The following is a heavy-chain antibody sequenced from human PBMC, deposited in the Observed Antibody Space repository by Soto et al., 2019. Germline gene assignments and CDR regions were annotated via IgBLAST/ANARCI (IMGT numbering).Heavy chain of an antibody. CDR2: IDHGGRT. J-gene: IGHJ5*02. Sequence: SETLSLTCAVYGDSFSDSYWNWIRQPPGKGLEWIGEIDHGGRTRYNPSLKSRVTISVDASKNQFSLSLSSVTAADTAVYFCALWGYCTNAVCNWFDPWGQGTLVTVSS. D-gene: IGHD2-8*01. V-gene: IGHV4-34*01. CDR3: ALWGYCTNAVCNWFDP. CDR1: GDSFSDSY.